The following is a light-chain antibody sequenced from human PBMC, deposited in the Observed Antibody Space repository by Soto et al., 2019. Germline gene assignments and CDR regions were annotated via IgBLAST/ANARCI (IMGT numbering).Light chain of an antibody. CDR2: KDS. J-gene: IGLJ2*01. V-gene: IGLV3-25*02. Sequence: SYELTQPPSVSVSPGQTARITCSGDALPKQYAYWYQQKPGQAPVPVIYKDSERPSGIPERFSGSSSGTTVTLTISGVQAEDEADYYCQSADSSGTPVVFGGGTKLTVL. CDR1: ALPKQY. CDR3: QSADSSGTPVV.